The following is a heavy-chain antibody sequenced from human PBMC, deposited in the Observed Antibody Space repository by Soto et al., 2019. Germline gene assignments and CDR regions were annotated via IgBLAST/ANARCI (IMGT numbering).Heavy chain of an antibody. J-gene: IGHJ6*02. CDR2: ISYDGSNK. CDR1: GFTFSSYA. CDR3: ARSKRYGSGGSCYPADNGMDV. Sequence: QVQLVESGGGVVQPGRSLRLSCAASGFTFSSYAMHWVRQAPGKGLEWVAVISYDGSNKYYADSVKGRFTISRDNSKNTLYLQMNSLRAEDTAVYYCARSKRYGSGGSCYPADNGMDVWGQGTTVTVSS. V-gene: IGHV3-30-3*01. D-gene: IGHD2-15*01.